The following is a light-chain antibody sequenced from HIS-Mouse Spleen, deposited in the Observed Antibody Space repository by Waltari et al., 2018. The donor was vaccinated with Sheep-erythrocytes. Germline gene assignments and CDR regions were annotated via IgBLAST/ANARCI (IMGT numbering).Light chain of an antibody. V-gene: IGKV3-15*01. J-gene: IGKJ2*02. CDR3: QQYNNWPPGT. Sequence: EIVMTQSPATLSVSPGERATLSCRASQSVSSNLAWYQQTPGQPPRLLIYGASTRATGIPARFSGSGSGTEFTLTISSMQSEDFAVYYCQQYNNWPPGTFGQGTKLEIK. CDR1: QSVSSN. CDR2: GAS.